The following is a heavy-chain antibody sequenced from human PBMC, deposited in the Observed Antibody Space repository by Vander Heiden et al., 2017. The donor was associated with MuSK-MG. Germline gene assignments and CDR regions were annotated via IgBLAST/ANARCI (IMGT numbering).Heavy chain of an antibody. D-gene: IGHD3-10*01. J-gene: IGHJ4*01. CDR2: ISSSRRYI. V-gene: IGHV3-21*01. CDR3: ARDQGRIYGY. CDR1: GFTFSSYS. Sequence: EVQLVESGGGLVTPGGSLRLSCAAPGFTFSSYSMNWVRQAPGKGLEWVSSISSSRRYIDDADSVKGRFTISRDNAKNSLYMNMKSLRAEDTAVCYVARDQGRIYGYWGYGTLVTNSS.